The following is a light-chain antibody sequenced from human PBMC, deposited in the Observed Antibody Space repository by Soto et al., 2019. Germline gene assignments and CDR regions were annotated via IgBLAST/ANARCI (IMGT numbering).Light chain of an antibody. V-gene: IGKV3-20*01. CDR2: DVS. CDR1: QSVRSNF. Sequence: EIVLTQSPGTLSLSPGERATLSCRASQSVRSNFLAWYQQKPGQAPRLLIYDVSSRATGTPERFSGSGSGTDFTLNIGRLEPEDFAVYYCQQYGTSPLTFGGGTKVDIK. J-gene: IGKJ4*01. CDR3: QQYGTSPLT.